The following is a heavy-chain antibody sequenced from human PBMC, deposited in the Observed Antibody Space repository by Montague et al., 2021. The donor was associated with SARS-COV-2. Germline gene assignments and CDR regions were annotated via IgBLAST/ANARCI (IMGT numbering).Heavy chain of an antibody. Sequence: SLRLSCAASGFIFSDYYMTWIRQAPGKGLEWVSHISGSGSKTYYAESVKGRFTISRDTANNSVYLQMKFLGAEDTAVYYGARDQGGYGTFDIWGQGTMVTVSS. CDR2: ISGSGSKT. V-gene: IGHV3-11*01. CDR1: GFIFSDYY. D-gene: IGHD5-12*01. J-gene: IGHJ3*02. CDR3: ARDQGGYGTFDI.